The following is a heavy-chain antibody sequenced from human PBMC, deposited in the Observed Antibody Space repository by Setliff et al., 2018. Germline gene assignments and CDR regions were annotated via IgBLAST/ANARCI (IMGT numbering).Heavy chain of an antibody. J-gene: IGHJ4*02. V-gene: IGHV1-2*02. CDR3: ARFSGHNYGSFDS. Sequence: ASVKVSCKASGGTFANKPISWVRQAPGQGLEWMGWINPGSGATNLAQRFPGRVTMTRDTSISTAYMELSSLRSDDTAVYYCARFSGHNYGSFDSWGQGTLVTVSS. CDR1: GGTFANKP. CDR2: INPGSGAT. D-gene: IGHD5-18*01.